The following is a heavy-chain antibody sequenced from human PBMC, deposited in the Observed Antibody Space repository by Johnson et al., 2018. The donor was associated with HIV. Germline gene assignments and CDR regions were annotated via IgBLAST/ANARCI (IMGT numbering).Heavy chain of an antibody. CDR2: ISYDGSNK. CDR1: GFTFSSYA. D-gene: IGHD3-22*01. J-gene: IGHJ3*02. CDR3: ARVWVRYYYDSSDGAFDI. Sequence: QVQVVESGGGVVQPGRSLRLSCAASGFTFSSYAMHWVRQAPGKGLEWVAVISYDGSNKYYADSVKGRFTISRDNSKNTLYLQMNSLRAEDTAVYYCARVWVRYYYDSSDGAFDIWGQGTMVTVSS. V-gene: IGHV3-30-3*01.